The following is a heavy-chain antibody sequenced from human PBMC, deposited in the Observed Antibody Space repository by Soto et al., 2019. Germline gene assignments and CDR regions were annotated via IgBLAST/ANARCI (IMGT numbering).Heavy chain of an antibody. CDR3: ARSEATGLDY. Sequence: QVQLQESGPGLVKPSGTLSLACTVSGGSMSSSNWWNWVRQSPGKGLECIGQAPHSGRTNYNRSLMRRVAISFDKSKNHFSLKLTSVTAADKAVYYCARSEATGLDYWGQGTLVTVSS. D-gene: IGHD1-26*01. CDR1: GGSMSSSNW. J-gene: IGHJ4*02. CDR2: APHSGRT. V-gene: IGHV4-4*02.